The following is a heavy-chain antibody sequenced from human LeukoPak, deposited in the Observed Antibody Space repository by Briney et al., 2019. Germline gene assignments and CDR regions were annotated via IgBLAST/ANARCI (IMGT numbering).Heavy chain of an antibody. J-gene: IGHJ4*02. CDR2: IRYDGSNK. CDR3: AKDFRAFDILTGYEDY. D-gene: IGHD3-9*01. Sequence: PGGSLRLSCAASGFTFSSYAMSWVRQAPGKGLEWVAFIRYDGSNKYYADSVKGRFTISRDNSKNTLYLQMNSLRAEDTAVYYCAKDFRAFDILTGYEDYWGQGTLVTVSS. CDR1: GFTFSSYA. V-gene: IGHV3-30*02.